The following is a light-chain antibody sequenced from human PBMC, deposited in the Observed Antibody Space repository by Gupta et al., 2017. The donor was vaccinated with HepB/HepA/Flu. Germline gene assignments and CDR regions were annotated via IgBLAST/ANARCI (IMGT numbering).Light chain of an antibody. CDR3: QQSDSTPFT. Sequence: IQMTQSPSSLSASVGDRVTITCRASQSISSYLNWYQQKPGKAPKLLIYAASSLQSGVPSRFSGSGSGTDFTLTISRRQPEDFVTYYCQQSDSTPFTFGRGTKVDIK. CDR2: AAS. CDR1: QSISSY. V-gene: IGKV1-39*01. J-gene: IGKJ3*01.